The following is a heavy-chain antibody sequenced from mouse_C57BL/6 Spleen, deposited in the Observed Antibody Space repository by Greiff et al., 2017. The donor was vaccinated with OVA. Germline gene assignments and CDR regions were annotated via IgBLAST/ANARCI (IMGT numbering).Heavy chain of an antibody. J-gene: IGHJ3*01. CDR1: GYTFTSYG. Sequence: VKLMESGAELARPGASVKLSCKASGYTFTSYGISWVKQRTGQGLEWIGEIYPRSGNTYYNEKFKGKATLTADKSSSTAYMELRSLTSEDSAVYFCAREDYDEAWFAYWGQGTLVTVSA. CDR3: AREDYDEAWFAY. D-gene: IGHD2-4*01. V-gene: IGHV1-81*01. CDR2: IYPRSGNT.